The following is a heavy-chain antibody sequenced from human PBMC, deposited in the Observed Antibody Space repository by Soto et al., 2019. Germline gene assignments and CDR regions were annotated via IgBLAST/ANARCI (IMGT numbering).Heavy chain of an antibody. CDR3: ARHVLPKDAVGGYYYMDV. CDR2: VYRSGST. V-gene: IGHV4-61*01. D-gene: IGHD3-16*01. J-gene: IGHJ6*03. Sequence: SETLSLTCTVSGGSVSSGNYYWNWIRQTPGKGLEWIGYVYRSGSTKYNPSLKSRVTISLDTSKNQFSLKLSSVTAADTAVYYCARHVLPKDAVGGYYYMDVWGKGTTVTVSS. CDR1: GGSVSSGNYY.